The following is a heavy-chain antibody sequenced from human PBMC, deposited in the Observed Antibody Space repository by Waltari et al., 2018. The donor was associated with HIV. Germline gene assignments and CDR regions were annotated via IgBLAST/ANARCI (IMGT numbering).Heavy chain of an antibody. Sequence: QVQLVESGGGMVQPGGSLRLSCAATGFSFGGSAMPGVRQAPGKGLEWVAVVWYDGTNKYNADSVKGRFLISRDNSKRTLYLQMNHLTAEDTAVYYCARDLQATVAVDYFDFWGQGTLVTVSS. CDR1: GFSFGGSA. J-gene: IGHJ4*02. CDR2: VWYDGTNK. V-gene: IGHV3-33*01. CDR3: ARDLQATVAVDYFDF.